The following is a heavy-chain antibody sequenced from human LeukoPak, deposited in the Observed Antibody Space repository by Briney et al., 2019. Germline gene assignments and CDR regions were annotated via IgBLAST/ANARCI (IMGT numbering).Heavy chain of an antibody. J-gene: IGHJ4*02. Sequence: PGGSLRLSCAAAGFAFSSYAMSWVRQAPGKGLEWVSAISGSGGSTYYADSVKGRFTISRDNSKNQLYLQMNSLRAEDTAVYYCAKEAFTFGGVIAPFDYWGQGTLVTVSS. CDR1: GFAFSSYA. V-gene: IGHV3-23*01. CDR3: AKEAFTFGGVIAPFDY. CDR2: ISGSGGST. D-gene: IGHD3-16*02.